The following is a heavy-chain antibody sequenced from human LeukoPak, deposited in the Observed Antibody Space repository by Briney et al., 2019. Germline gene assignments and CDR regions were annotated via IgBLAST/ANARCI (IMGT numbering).Heavy chain of an antibody. J-gene: IGHJ4*02. V-gene: IGHV3-30*18. D-gene: IGHD3-10*01. Sequence: GGSLRLSCDGSGFIFSSYGMRWVRQAPGKGLEWVAVISYDGSNKYYADSVKGRFTISRDNSKNTLYLQMNSLRAEDTAVYYCAKDQIGLLWFGETWGQRPLVPVSS. CDR3: AKDQIGLLWFGET. CDR2: ISYDGSNK. CDR1: GFIFSSYG.